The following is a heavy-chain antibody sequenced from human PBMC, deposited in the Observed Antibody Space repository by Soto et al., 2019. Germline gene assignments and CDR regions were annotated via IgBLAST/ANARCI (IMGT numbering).Heavy chain of an antibody. CDR2: IIPIFGTA. CDR3: AVCRKVAVGVWFDP. D-gene: IGHD6-19*01. V-gene: IGHV1-69*12. CDR1: GGIFSSYD. Sequence: QVQLVQSGAEVKKPGSSVKVSCKASGGIFSSYDIIWVRQAPGQGLEWMGGIIPIFGTANYAQKFQGRVTITADESTSTAYMELSSLRSEDTAVYYCAVCRKVAVGVWFDPWGQGTLVTVSS. J-gene: IGHJ5*02.